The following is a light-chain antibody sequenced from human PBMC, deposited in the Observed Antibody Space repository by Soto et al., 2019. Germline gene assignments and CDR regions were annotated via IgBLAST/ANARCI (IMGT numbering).Light chain of an antibody. J-gene: IGKJ1*01. CDR3: QQYNNWPGT. CDR2: GAS. Sequence: EIVLTQSPDTLSLSPGERATLSRRASQSVGSSYLAWYQQKPGQAPRLLIYGASTRATGIPARFSGSGSGTEFTLTISSLQSEDFALYYCQQYNNWPGTFGQGTKVDIK. CDR1: QSVGSSY. V-gene: IGKV3-15*01.